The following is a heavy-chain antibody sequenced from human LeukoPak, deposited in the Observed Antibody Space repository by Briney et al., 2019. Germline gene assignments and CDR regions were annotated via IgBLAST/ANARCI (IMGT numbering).Heavy chain of an antibody. Sequence: TLPLTLIFTLGANSNYYWNLIRQPAVQELEWIGRLYTSGSTNYNPSLNSVVARSVDTSKNQFSLKLSSVTAADAAVDHCQRERGTLWFGELLSAFDISGGGTMV. J-gene: IGHJ3*02. CDR1: LGANSNYY. V-gene: IGHV4-4*07. CDR2: LYTSGST. D-gene: IGHD3-10*01. CDR3: QRERGTLWFGELLSAFDI.